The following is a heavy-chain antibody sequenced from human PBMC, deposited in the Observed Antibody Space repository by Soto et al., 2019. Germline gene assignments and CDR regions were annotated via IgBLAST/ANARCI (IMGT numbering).Heavy chain of an antibody. Sequence: SATLSLTCTLSGGSISGYYWSWIRQPPGKGLEWIGYVYYSGSTKYNPSLESRVTISVDTSKNQFSLKLTSVTAADTAVYYCARASAPDFDLLSARDPWRQGTLVTVSA. D-gene: IGHD3-9*01. CDR2: VYYSGST. CDR1: GGSISGYY. CDR3: ARASAPDFDLLSARDP. V-gene: IGHV4-59*01. J-gene: IGHJ5*02.